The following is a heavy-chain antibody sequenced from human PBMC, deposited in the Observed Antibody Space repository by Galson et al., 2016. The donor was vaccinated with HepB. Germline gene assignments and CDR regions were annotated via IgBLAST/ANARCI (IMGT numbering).Heavy chain of an antibody. V-gene: IGHV3-21*01. CDR2: IGSIGSFV. Sequence: SLRLSCAASGFTFSAYSMNWVRQAPGKGLEWVSSIGSIGSFVKYADSVKGRFTISRDSAKTSLYLQMSSLRSEDTAIYYCARGRDSGVVYAMVFDNWGQGTLVTVSS. CDR3: ARGRDSGVVYAMVFDN. D-gene: IGHD2-8*02. CDR1: GFTFSAYS. J-gene: IGHJ4*02.